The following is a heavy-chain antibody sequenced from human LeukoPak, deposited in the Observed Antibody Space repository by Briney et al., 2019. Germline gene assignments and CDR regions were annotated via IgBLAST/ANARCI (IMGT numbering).Heavy chain of an antibody. D-gene: IGHD6-13*01. CDR3: ARGTAAAAGIDY. V-gene: IGHV3-74*01. J-gene: IGHJ4*02. Sequence: GRSLRLSCAASGFTFSKYWMHWVRQAPGKGLGWVAHIRTDGSGTTYGDAAKGRFTVSRDNANNTRSLEMNSLRVEDTAVYYCARGTAAAAGIDYWGQGTLVTVSS. CDR2: IRTDGSGT. CDR1: GFTFSKYW.